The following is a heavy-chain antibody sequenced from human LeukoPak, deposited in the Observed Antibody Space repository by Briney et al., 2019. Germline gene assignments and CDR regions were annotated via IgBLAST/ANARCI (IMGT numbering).Heavy chain of an antibody. CDR1: GFTFSTYG. CDR3: ARFWGGSGWSFDY. V-gene: IGHV3-33*01. J-gene: IGHJ4*02. CDR2: IWYDGSNK. D-gene: IGHD6-19*01. Sequence: PGRSLRLSCAASGFTFSTYGMHWVRQAPGRGLEWVAVIWYDGSNKYYAESVKGRFTISRDNSKNTLYLQMNSLGAEDTAVYYCARFWGGSGWSFDYWGQGTLVTVSS.